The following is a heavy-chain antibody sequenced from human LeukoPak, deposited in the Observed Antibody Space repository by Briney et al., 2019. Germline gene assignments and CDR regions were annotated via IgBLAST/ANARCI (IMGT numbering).Heavy chain of an antibody. CDR2: VKEDGSEK. J-gene: IGHJ4*02. D-gene: IGHD2-15*01. CDR1: GFTFTSYW. CDR3: ARGRIALL. V-gene: IGHV3-7*01. Sequence: PGGSLRLSCAASGFTFTSYWMSWVRQAPGKGLEWVASVKEDGSEKYYVDSVKGRFTISRDNAKNSMSLQMNSLRAEDTAVYYCARGRIALLWGQGTLVTVSS.